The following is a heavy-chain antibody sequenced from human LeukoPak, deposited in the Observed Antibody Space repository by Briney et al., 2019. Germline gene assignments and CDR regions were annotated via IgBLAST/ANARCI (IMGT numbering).Heavy chain of an antibody. CDR1: GGSISSSSYY. J-gene: IGHJ2*01. CDR2: IYYSGST. CDR3: ARDRIDYDSSTRRLWYFDL. Sequence: SETLSLTCTVSGGSISSSSYYWGWIRQPPGKGLEWIGYIYYSGSTNYNPSLKSRVTISVDTSKNQFSLKLSSVTAADMAVYYCARDRIDYDSSTRRLWYFDLWGRGTLVTVSS. V-gene: IGHV4-61*01. D-gene: IGHD3-22*01.